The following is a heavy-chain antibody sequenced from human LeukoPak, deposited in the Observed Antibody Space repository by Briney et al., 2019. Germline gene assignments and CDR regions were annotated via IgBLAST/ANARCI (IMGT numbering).Heavy chain of an antibody. CDR3: VRRGYSYGLGYFDY. CDR2: IYYSGST. CDR1: GGSITSSSDF. Sequence: PSETLSLTCTVSGGSITSSSDFWGWIRQPAGKGLEWIRGIYYSGSTYYNPSLRTRVTISVDTSKHQFSLKLSSVTAADTAVYYCVRRGYSYGLGYFDYWGQGTLVTVSS. J-gene: IGHJ4*02. V-gene: IGHV4-39*01. D-gene: IGHD5-18*01.